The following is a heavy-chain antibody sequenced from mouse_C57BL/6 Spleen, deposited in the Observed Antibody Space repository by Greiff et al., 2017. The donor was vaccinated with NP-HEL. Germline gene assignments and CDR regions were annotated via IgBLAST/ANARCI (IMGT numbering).Heavy chain of an antibody. CDR2: IDPNSGGT. CDR3: ARYLNWDEAWFAY. CDR1: GYTFTSYW. V-gene: IGHV1-72*01. Sequence: VQLQQSGAELAKPGASVKLSCKASGYTFTSYWMHWVKQRPGRGLEWIGRIDPNSGGTKYNEKFKSKATLTVDKPSSTAYMQLSSLTSEDSAVYYCARYLNWDEAWFAYWGQGTLVTVSA. D-gene: IGHD4-1*02. J-gene: IGHJ3*01.